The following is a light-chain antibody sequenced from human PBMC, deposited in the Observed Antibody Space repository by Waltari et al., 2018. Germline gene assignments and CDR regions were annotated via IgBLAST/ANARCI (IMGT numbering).Light chain of an antibody. Sequence: QSALTQPRSVSGSPGQSVTISCTGTSRDVGGYHYVSWYQQHPGKAPKLIIYDVFERPSGVPDRFSGSKSGNTASLTVSGLQAEDEAEYYCCSYAGSYTFVFGTGTKVTVL. CDR1: SRDVGGYHY. J-gene: IGLJ1*01. V-gene: IGLV2-11*01. CDR3: CSYAGSYTFV. CDR2: DVF.